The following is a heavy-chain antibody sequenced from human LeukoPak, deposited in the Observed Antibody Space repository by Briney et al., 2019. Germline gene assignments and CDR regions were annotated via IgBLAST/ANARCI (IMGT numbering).Heavy chain of an antibody. V-gene: IGHV1-3*01. CDR3: ARASPGYSYDYFDY. CDR2: INAGNGNT. D-gene: IGHD5-18*01. Sequence: ASVKVSCKASGYIFTSYVMHWVRQAPGQRLEWTGWINAGNGNTKSSQKFQGRVTIIRDTSASTAYMEVSSLRSEDTSVYYCARASPGYSYDYFDYWGQGTLVTVSS. CDR1: GYIFTSYV. J-gene: IGHJ4*02.